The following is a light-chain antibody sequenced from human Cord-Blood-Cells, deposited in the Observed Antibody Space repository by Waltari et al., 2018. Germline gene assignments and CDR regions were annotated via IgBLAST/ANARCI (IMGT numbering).Light chain of an antibody. V-gene: IGKV1-27*01. CDR2: AAS. J-gene: IGKJ4*01. Sequence: DIQMPQYPSSLSASVGDRVTINCRASQGISNYLAWYQKKPGQVPKLLIYAASTLQSAVPTRFSGSGSGTDVTLTISSLQPEDVATYYCQKYNSAPHTFGGVTKVEIK. CDR1: QGISNY. CDR3: QKYNSAPHT.